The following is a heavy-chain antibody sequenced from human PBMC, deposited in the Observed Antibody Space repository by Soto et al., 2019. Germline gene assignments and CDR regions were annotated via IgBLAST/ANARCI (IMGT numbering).Heavy chain of an antibody. V-gene: IGHV3-21*01. CDR3: ARVDIVVVPAAPNHYYYYYMDV. J-gene: IGHJ6*03. CDR1: GFTFSSYS. Sequence: GGSLRLSCAASGFTFSSYSMNWVRQAPGKGLEWVSSISSSSSYIYYADSVKGRFTISRDNAKNSLYLQMNSLRAEDTAVYYCARVDIVVVPAAPNHYYYYYMDVWGKGTTVTVSS. D-gene: IGHD2-2*01. CDR2: ISSSSSYI.